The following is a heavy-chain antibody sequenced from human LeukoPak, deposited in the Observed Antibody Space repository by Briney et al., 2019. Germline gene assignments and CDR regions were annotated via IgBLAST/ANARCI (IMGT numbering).Heavy chain of an antibody. CDR1: GFTFSSYG. D-gene: IGHD2-8*01. CDR3: ARELIRSGSFDI. Sequence: GGSLRLSCAASGFTFSSYGMHWVRQAPGKGLEWVAVISYDGSNKYYADSVKGRFTISRDNSKNTLYLQMNSLRAEDTAVYYCARELIRSGSFDIWGQGTMVTVSS. V-gene: IGHV3-30*19. J-gene: IGHJ3*02. CDR2: ISYDGSNK.